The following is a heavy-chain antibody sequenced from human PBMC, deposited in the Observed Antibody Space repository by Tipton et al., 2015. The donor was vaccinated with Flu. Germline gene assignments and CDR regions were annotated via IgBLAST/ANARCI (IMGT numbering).Heavy chain of an antibody. CDR1: GGSISSYY. V-gene: IGHV4-59*07. CDR3: ARSVAVAAPGWFDP. Sequence: TLSLTCTVSGGSISSYYWSWIRQPPGKGLEWIGYIYYSGSTNYNPSLKSRVTISVDTSKNRFSLKLSSVTAADTAVYYCARSVAVAAPGWFDPWGQGTLVTVSS. CDR2: IYYSGST. D-gene: IGHD6-19*01. J-gene: IGHJ5*02.